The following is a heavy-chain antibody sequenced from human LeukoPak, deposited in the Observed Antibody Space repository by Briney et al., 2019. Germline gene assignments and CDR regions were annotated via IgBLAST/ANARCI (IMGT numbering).Heavy chain of an antibody. D-gene: IGHD2-2*01. J-gene: IGHJ4*02. V-gene: IGHV4-30-4*08. CDR3: ARGQKGYCSSTSCSDY. CDR1: GGSFSGYY. Sequence: SETLSLTCAVYGGSFSGYYWSWIRQPPGKGLEWIGYIYYSGSTYYNPSLKSRVTISVDTSKNQFSLKLSSVTAADTAVYYCARGQKGYCSSTSCSDYWGQGTLVTVSS. CDR2: IYYSGST.